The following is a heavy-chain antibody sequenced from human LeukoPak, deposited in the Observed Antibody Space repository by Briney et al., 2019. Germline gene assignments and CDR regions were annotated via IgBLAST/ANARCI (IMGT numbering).Heavy chain of an antibody. CDR1: GFTFSSYS. V-gene: IGHV3-21*06. CDR2: IDSSSSYI. Sequence: GGSLRLSCAASGFTFSSYSMNWVRQAPGKGLEWVSSIDSSSSYIHYADSVKGRFTISRDNAKNSMYLEMSSLRAEDTAVYYCAREGAKRGYSGYDAMYWGQGTLVIVSS. CDR3: AREGAKRGYSGYDAMY. D-gene: IGHD5-12*01. J-gene: IGHJ4*02.